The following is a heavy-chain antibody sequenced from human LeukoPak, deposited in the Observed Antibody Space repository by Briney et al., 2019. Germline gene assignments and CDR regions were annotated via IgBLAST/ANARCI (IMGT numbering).Heavy chain of an antibody. CDR3: VSRNYGSSPFDY. CDR2: ISSDGSNT. V-gene: IGHV3-74*01. D-gene: IGHD4-17*01. J-gene: IGHJ4*02. Sequence: PGGSLRLSCAASGFTFSRYWMHWVRQAPGKGLARVSRISSDGSNTNYADSVKGRFTISRDNAKNTLYLQMDSLTAEDTAVYYCVSRNYGSSPFDYWGQGTLVTVSS. CDR1: GFTFSRYW.